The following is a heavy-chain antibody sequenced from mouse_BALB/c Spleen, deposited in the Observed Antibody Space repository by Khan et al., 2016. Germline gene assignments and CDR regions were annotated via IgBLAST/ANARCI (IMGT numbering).Heavy chain of an antibody. CDR3: ASTARLKY. Sequence: EVQLVESGPGLVKPSQSLSLTCTVTGYSITSDYGWNWIRQFPGNKLEWLGYISYSGGTNYNPSLKSRISITRDTSKNQFFLQLNSVTTKDTAYCYCASTARLKYWGQGTTLTVSS. D-gene: IGHD1-2*01. V-gene: IGHV3-2*02. CDR2: ISYSGGT. J-gene: IGHJ2*01. CDR1: GYSITSDYG.